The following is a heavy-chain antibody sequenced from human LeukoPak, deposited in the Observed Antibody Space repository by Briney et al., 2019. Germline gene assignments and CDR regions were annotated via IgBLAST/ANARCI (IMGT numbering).Heavy chain of an antibody. Sequence: SETLSLTCTVSGGSISSYYWSWIRQPPGKGLEWIGHIYYSGSTNYNPSLKSRVTISVDTSKNQFSLKLSSVTAADTAVYYCAGVVKGWFGKQNWFDPWGQGTLVTVSS. CDR2: IYYSGST. V-gene: IGHV4-59*03. J-gene: IGHJ5*02. CDR3: AGVVKGWFGKQNWFDP. D-gene: IGHD3-10*01. CDR1: GGSISSYY.